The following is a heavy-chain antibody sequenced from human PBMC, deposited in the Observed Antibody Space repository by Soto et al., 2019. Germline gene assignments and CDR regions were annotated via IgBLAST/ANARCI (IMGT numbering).Heavy chain of an antibody. J-gene: IGHJ6*02. CDR1: GFTCSSYA. Sequence: QVQLVDSGGGGVQPGRSLRLSCAASGFTCSSYAMHWVRQAPGKGLEWVAVISYDGSNKYYADSVKGRFTISRDNSKNPLYLQMNSLRAEHTAVYYCSRDRGLWTDYYYYGMDVWGQGTTVTVSS. CDR3: SRDRGLWTDYYYYGMDV. V-gene: IGHV3-30-3*01. CDR2: ISYDGSNK. D-gene: IGHD3-10*01.